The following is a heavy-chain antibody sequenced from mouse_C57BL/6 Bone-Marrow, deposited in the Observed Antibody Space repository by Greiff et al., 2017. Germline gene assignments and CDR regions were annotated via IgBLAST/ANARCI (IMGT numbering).Heavy chain of an antibody. V-gene: IGHV1-63*01. CDR1: GYTFTNYW. Sequence: VKLVESGAELVRPGTSVKMSCKASGYTFTNYWIGWAKQRPGHGLEWIGDIYPGGGYTNYNEKFKGKATLTADKSSSTAYMQFSSLTSEDSAIYYCARNYYGSSYWYFDVWGTGTTVTVSS. D-gene: IGHD1-1*01. CDR3: ARNYYGSSYWYFDV. J-gene: IGHJ1*03. CDR2: IYPGGGYT.